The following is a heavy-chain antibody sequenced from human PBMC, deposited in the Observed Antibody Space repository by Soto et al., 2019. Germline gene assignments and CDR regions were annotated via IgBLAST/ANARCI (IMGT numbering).Heavy chain of an antibody. CDR1: GYSFTSYW. CDR2: IYPGDSAT. Sequence: GESLKISCKGYGYSFTSYWIGWVRQMPGKGLEWMGIIYPGDSATRYSPSFQGQVTISADKSISTAYLQWSSLKASDTAMYYCARQPSRGLLFYFYGMDVWGQGTTVTVSS. J-gene: IGHJ6*02. D-gene: IGHD3-22*01. CDR3: ARQPSRGLLFYFYGMDV. V-gene: IGHV5-51*01.